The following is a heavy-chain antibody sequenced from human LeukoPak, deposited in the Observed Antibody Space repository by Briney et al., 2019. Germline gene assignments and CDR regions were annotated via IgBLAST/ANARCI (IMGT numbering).Heavy chain of an antibody. V-gene: IGHV3-7*01. Sequence: GGSLRLSCVDSGFTFSSYWMSWVRQAPGKGLEWVANIKQDGSEQYYVDSVKGRFTISRDNAKNSLYLQMNSLRAEDTAVYYCARDFVAGDTPTSPIESWGQGTLVTVSS. J-gene: IGHJ5*01. D-gene: IGHD2-15*01. CDR2: IKQDGSEQ. CDR3: ARDFVAGDTPTSPIES. CDR1: GFTFSSYW.